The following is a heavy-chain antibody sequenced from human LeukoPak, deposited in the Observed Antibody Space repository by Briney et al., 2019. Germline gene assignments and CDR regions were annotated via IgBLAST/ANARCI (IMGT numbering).Heavy chain of an antibody. Sequence: SETLSLTCTVSGGSISSYYWSWIRQPPGKGLEWIGYIYYSGSTNYNPSLKSRVTISVDKSKNQFSLKLSSVTAADTAVYYCAREGCSSTSCYGIYYYYYGMDVWGQGTTVTVSS. J-gene: IGHJ6*02. CDR3: AREGCSSTSCYGIYYYYYGMDV. D-gene: IGHD2-2*01. V-gene: IGHV4-59*12. CDR2: IYYSGST. CDR1: GGSISSYY.